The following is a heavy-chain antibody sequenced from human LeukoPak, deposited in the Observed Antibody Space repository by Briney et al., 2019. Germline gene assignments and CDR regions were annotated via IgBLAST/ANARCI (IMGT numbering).Heavy chain of an antibody. Sequence: ASVKVSCKASGGTFSSYAISWVRQAPGQGLEWMGGIIPIFGTANYAQKFQGRVTITADKSTSTAYMELSSLRSEDTAVYYCARAFVRPYYYYYYMDVWGKGTTVTVSS. V-gene: IGHV1-69*06. CDR3: ARAFVRPYYYYYYMDV. J-gene: IGHJ6*03. CDR1: GGTFSSYA. CDR2: IIPIFGTA. D-gene: IGHD2-8*01.